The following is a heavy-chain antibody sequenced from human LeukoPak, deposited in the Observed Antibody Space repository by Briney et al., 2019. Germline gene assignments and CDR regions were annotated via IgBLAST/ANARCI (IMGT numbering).Heavy chain of an antibody. CDR3: ARDSNSIFGAFDI. Sequence: PRASVKVSCKASGYTFTSYGISWVRQAPGQGLEWMGWISAYNGNTNYAQKLQGRVTMTTDTSTSTACMELRSLRSDDTAVYYCARDSNSIFGAFDIWGQGTMVTVSS. V-gene: IGHV1-18*01. J-gene: IGHJ3*02. D-gene: IGHD3-3*01. CDR1: GYTFTSYG. CDR2: ISAYNGNT.